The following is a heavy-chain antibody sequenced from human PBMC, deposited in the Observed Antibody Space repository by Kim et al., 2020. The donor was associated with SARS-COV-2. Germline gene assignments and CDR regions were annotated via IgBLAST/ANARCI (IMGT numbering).Heavy chain of an antibody. CDR3: ARDPLGATILGIKWYYYGMDV. Sequence: SETLSLTCTVSGGSISSSSYYWGWIRQPPGKGLEWIGSIYYSGSTYYNPSLKSRVTLSVDTSKSQFSLKLSSVTAADTAVYYCARDPLGATILGIKWYYYGMDVWGQGTTFTVSS. J-gene: IGHJ6*02. CDR1: GGSISSSSYY. V-gene: IGHV4-39*07. CDR2: IYYSGST. D-gene: IGHD5-12*01.